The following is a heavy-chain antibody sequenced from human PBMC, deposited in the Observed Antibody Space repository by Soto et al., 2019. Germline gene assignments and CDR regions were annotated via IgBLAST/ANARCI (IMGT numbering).Heavy chain of an antibody. D-gene: IGHD6-19*01. CDR1: GYTFTSYG. V-gene: IGHV1-18*01. Sequence: QVQLVQSGAEVKKPGASVKVSCKASGYTFTSYGISWVRQDPGQGLEWMGWISAYNGNTNYAQKLQGRVTMTTDRSTSTAYMELRSLRSDDTAVYYCARDGRGYSSGWYVRPPDYWGQGTLVTVSS. CDR2: ISAYNGNT. CDR3: ARDGRGYSSGWYVRPPDY. J-gene: IGHJ4*02.